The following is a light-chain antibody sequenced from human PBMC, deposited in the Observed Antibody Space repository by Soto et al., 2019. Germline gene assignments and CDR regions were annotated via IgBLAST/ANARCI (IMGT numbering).Light chain of an antibody. V-gene: IGKV3-11*01. Sequence: EIVLTQSPATLSLSPGERATLSCMASQSVSSYLDWYQQKPGQAPRLLIYDASNRATGIPARFSGSGSGTEFTLSISRLEPEDLAVYYSHQRSHSYTFGQGTKLESK. CDR3: HQRSHSYT. CDR1: QSVSSY. CDR2: DAS. J-gene: IGKJ2*01.